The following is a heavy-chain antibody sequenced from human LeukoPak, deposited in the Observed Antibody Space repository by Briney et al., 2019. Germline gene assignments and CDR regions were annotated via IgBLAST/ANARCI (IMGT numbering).Heavy chain of an antibody. D-gene: IGHD5-18*01. V-gene: IGHV4-39*01. J-gene: IGHJ3*02. CDR1: GGSISSSSYY. CDR2: IHYSGST. Sequence: PSETLSPTCTVSGGSISSSSYYWGWIRQPPGKGLEWIGSIHYSGSTYYNPSLKSRVTISVDTSKNQVSLKLSSVTAADTAVYYCARHRVGIQLWCDAFDIWGQGALVTVSS. CDR3: ARHRVGIQLWCDAFDI.